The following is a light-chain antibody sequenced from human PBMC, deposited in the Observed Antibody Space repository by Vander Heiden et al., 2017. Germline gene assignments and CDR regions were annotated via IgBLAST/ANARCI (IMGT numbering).Light chain of an antibody. CDR2: KAS. Sequence: DLQMTQSPSTLSASVGDRVTITCRASQSISSWLAWYQQKPGKAPKLLIYKASSLESGVPSRFSGSGSGTEFTLTISSLQPDDFATYYCQQYKRYPYTFGQGTKLEIK. CDR1: QSISSW. V-gene: IGKV1-5*03. J-gene: IGKJ2*01. CDR3: QQYKRYPYT.